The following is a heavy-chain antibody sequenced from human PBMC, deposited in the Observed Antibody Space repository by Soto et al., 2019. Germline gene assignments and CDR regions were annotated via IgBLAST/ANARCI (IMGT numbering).Heavy chain of an antibody. CDR3: ARGSLGDTIFGTYYYGMDV. Sequence: QVQLVQSGAEVKKPGSSVKVSCKASGGTFSSYAISWVRQAPGQGLEWMGGIIPIFGTANYAQKFQGRVTITADDSTSTAYMELSSLRSEDTAVYYCARGSLGDTIFGTYYYGMDVWGQGTTVTVSS. CDR1: GGTFSSYA. CDR2: IIPIFGTA. V-gene: IGHV1-69*01. D-gene: IGHD3-3*01. J-gene: IGHJ6*02.